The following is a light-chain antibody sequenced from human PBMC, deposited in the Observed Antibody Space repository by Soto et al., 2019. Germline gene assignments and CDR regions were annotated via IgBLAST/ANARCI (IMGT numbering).Light chain of an antibody. V-gene: IGLV2-11*01. CDR1: SSDVGGYNY. CDR2: DVS. CDR3: FSYAGSRV. Sequence: QSALTQPASVSGSPGQSITISCTGTSSDVGGYNYVSWYQHHPGNAPKLMIYDVSKRPSGVPDRFSGSKSGNTASLTISGLQAEDEANYYCFSYAGSRVFGGGTQLTVL. J-gene: IGLJ7*01.